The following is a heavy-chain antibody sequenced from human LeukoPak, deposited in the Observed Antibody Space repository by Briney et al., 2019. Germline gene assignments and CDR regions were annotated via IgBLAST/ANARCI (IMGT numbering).Heavy chain of an antibody. D-gene: IGHD2-15*01. V-gene: IGHV3-23*01. CDR3: AKDKGLLPSYDAFDI. Sequence: GGSLRLSCAASGFTFSSYAMSWVRQAPGKGLEWVSAISGSGGSTYYADSVKGRFTISRGNSKNTLYLQMNSLRAEDTAVYYCAKDKGLLPSYDAFDIWGQGTMVTVSS. CDR2: ISGSGGST. J-gene: IGHJ3*02. CDR1: GFTFSSYA.